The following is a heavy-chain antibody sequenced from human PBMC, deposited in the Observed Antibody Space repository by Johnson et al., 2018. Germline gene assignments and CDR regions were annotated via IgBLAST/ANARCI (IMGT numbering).Heavy chain of an antibody. Sequence: QVQLVQSGGGVVPPGRSLRLSCAASGFTFSIYGMHWVRQAPGKGLEWVAVMSADGGNKYYADFVKGRFTISRDNSKNMLYLQMNSLRAEDTAVYHCAKDGGAAESKFYFDSWGQGILVTVSS. CDR1: GFTFSIYG. CDR3: AKDGGAAESKFYFDS. D-gene: IGHD2/OR15-2a*01. CDR2: MSADGGNK. J-gene: IGHJ4*02. V-gene: IGHV3-30*18.